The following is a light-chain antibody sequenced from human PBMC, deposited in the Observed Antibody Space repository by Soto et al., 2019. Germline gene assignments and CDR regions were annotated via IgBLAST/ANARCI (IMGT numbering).Light chain of an antibody. J-gene: IGLJ2*01. V-gene: IGLV2-14*01. CDR2: DVS. CDR1: SSDVGTYNQ. CDR3: SSYTSSSTVV. Sequence: QSVLTQPASVSGSPGQSITISCAGSSSDVGTYNQVSWYQQHAGKVPKLMIYDVSNRPSGISDRFSGSKSGNTASLTISGLQAEDEADYYCSSYTSSSTVVFGGGTQLTVL.